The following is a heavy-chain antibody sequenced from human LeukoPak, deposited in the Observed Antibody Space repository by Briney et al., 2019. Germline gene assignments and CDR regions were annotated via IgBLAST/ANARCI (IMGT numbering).Heavy chain of an antibody. CDR3: ARPSINDYGDFGY. D-gene: IGHD4-17*01. J-gene: IGHJ4*02. CDR2: ISETSNSYK. CDR1: GFTFSSYS. V-gene: IGHV3-21*01. Sequence: PGGSLRLSCAASGFTFSSYSLNWARQAPGKGLEWISSISETSNSYKYYADSVKGRFTISRDDAKNSLYLQMNSLRAEDTAVYYCARPSINDYGDFGYWGQGTLVTVSS.